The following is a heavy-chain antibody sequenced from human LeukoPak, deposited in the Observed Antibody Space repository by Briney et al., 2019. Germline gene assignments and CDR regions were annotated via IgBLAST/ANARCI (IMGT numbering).Heavy chain of an antibody. CDR2: IKQDGSEN. CDR3: ARVQGSSGPGIFEY. D-gene: IGHD6-19*01. CDR1: GFTFSNYW. V-gene: IGHV3-7*01. J-gene: IGHJ4*02. Sequence: GGSLRLSCAAPGFTFSNYWMSWVRQAPGKGLEWVANIKQDGSENFYVDSVKGRFTISRDNAKKSLYLQMNSLRVEDTAVYYCARVQGSSGPGIFEYWGRGTLVTVSS.